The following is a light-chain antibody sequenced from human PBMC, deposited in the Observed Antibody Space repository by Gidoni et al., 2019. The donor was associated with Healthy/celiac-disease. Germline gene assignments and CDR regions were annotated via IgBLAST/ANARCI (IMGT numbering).Light chain of an antibody. CDR1: QSISSY. J-gene: IGKJ3*01. CDR3: QQSYSTPFT. CDR2: AAS. Sequence: IQMTQSPSSLSASVGDRVTITCLASQSISSYLNWYQQKPGKDPKLLIYAASSLQSGVPSRFSGSGSGTVFTLTISSLQPEDFATYYCQQSYSTPFTFGPGTKVDIK. V-gene: IGKV1-39*01.